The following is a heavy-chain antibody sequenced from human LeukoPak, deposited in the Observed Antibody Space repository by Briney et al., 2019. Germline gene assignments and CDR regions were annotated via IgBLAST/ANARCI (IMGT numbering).Heavy chain of an antibody. Sequence: ASVKVSCKASGYTFSDYFIHWVRQAPGQGLEWMRRINPYNGGTTYAQSFQGRVTLTRDTSITTVYLELTGLRSDDTAVYYCASLQGGNSDWLDPWGQGTLVTVSS. CDR1: GYTFSDYF. CDR3: ASLQGGNSDWLDP. J-gene: IGHJ5*02. CDR2: INPYNGGT. V-gene: IGHV1-2*06. D-gene: IGHD4-23*01.